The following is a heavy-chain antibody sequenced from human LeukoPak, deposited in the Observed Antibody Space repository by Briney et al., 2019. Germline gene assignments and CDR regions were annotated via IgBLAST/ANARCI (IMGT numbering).Heavy chain of an antibody. CDR2: IYSGGRT. CDR3: AKDQWGIVVVPAAH. CDR1: GFTASRNY. Sequence: GGSLRLSCAASGFTASRNYMSWVRQAPGKGLEWVSVIYSGGRTYYADSVKGRFTISRDNSKNTLYLQMNSLRAEDTAVYYCAKDQWGIVVVPAAHWGQSTLVTVSS. J-gene: IGHJ1*01. D-gene: IGHD2-2*01. V-gene: IGHV3-53*01.